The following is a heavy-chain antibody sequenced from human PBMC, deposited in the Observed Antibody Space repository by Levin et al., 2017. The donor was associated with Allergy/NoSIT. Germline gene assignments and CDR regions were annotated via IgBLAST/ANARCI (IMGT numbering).Heavy chain of an antibody. CDR1: GYTFTGYY. CDR3: ARSAYSLPDY. D-gene: IGHD5-18*01. V-gene: IGHV1-2*02. CDR2: INPNGGGT. J-gene: IGHJ4*02. Sequence: PGESLKISCKASGYTFTGYYIHWVRQAPGQGLEWMGWINPNGGGTKYAQKFQGRVTMTRDTSISTAYMDLSRLRSDDTAVYYCARSAYSLPDYWGQGTLVTVSS.